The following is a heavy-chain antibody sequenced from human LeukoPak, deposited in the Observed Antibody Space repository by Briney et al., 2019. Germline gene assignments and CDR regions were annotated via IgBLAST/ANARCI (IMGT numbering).Heavy chain of an antibody. J-gene: IGHJ6*02. D-gene: IGHD6-13*01. Sequence: ASAKVSCKASGGTFSSYAISWVRQAPGQGLEWMGGIVPIFGTANYAQKFQGRVTITADESTSTAHMELSSLRSEDTAVYYCARDVAGFIAAAPFGYYGMDVWGQGTTVTVSS. CDR3: ARDVAGFIAAAPFGYYGMDV. CDR2: IVPIFGTA. CDR1: GGTFSSYA. V-gene: IGHV1-69*13.